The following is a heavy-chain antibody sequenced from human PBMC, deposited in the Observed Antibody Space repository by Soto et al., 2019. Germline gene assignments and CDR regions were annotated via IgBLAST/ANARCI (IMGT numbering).Heavy chain of an antibody. J-gene: IGHJ6*02. D-gene: IGHD6-13*01. CDR2: ISSSSSYT. V-gene: IGHV3-11*06. Sequence: PGGSLRLSCAASGFTFSDYYMSWIRQAPGKGLEWVSYISSSSSYTNYADSVKGRFTISRDNAKNSLYLQMNSLRAEDTAVYYCAKDPPSERMQPDYGMDVWGQGTTVTVSS. CDR3: AKDPPSERMQPDYGMDV. CDR1: GFTFSDYY.